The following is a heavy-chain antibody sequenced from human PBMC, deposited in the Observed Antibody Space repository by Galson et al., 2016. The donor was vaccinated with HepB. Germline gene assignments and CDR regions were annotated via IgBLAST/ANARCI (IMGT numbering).Heavy chain of an antibody. CDR1: GFSLSTSAVG. CDR2: IFWDDDK. D-gene: IGHD4-23*01. Sequence: PALVKPTQTLTLTCTFSGFSLSTSAVGVGWIRQPPGKALEWLALIFWDDDKRYNPSLKSRLTLTKDTSKNQVVLTMTNMDPVDPATSYCARGDGGIEDYWGQGTLVTVSS. V-gene: IGHV2-5*02. CDR3: ARGDGGIEDY. J-gene: IGHJ4*02.